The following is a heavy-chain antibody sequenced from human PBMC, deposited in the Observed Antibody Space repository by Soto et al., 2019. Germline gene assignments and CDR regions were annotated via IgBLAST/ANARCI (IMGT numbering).Heavy chain of an antibody. CDR1: GYTVTSYG. CDR3: ARDSDPRIEYSSSSDYSYGMDV. V-gene: IGHV1-18*01. Sequence: AXVKVSCRASGYTVTSYGISWVRQTPGQGLEWMGWISAYNGNTNYAQKLQGRVTMTTDTSTSTAYMELRSLRSDDTAVYYCARDSDPRIEYSSSSDYSYGMDVWGQGTTVIVSS. D-gene: IGHD6-6*01. J-gene: IGHJ6*02. CDR2: ISAYNGNT.